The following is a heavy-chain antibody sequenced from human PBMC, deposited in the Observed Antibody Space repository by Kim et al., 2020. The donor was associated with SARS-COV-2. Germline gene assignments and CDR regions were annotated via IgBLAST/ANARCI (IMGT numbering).Heavy chain of an antibody. CDR2: ISSSSSYI. CDR3: ARDLQLENYDYVWGSYRYPNFDY. CDR1: GFTFSSYS. Sequence: GGSLRLSCAASGFTFSSYSMNWVRQAPGKGLEWVSSISSSSSYIYYADSVKGRFTISRDNAKNSLYLQMNSLRAEDTAVYYCARDLQLENYDYVWGSYRYPNFDYWGQGTLVTVSS. D-gene: IGHD3-16*02. J-gene: IGHJ4*02. V-gene: IGHV3-21*01.